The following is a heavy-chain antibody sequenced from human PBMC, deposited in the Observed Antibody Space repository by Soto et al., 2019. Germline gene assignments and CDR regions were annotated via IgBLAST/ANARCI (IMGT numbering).Heavy chain of an antibody. D-gene: IGHD3-16*02. CDR1: GYSFALYW. V-gene: IGHV5-51*01. J-gene: IGHJ2*01. Sequence: EVQLVQSGAEVKKPGESLKISCKGSGYSFALYWIGWVRQMPGKDLEWMGIIYPSDSDVRYSPSFQGQVTMSADKSISTVYLQWNSLKASDTAMYYCARIIADWYFDLWGLGTLVTVSS. CDR2: IYPSDSDV. CDR3: ARIIADWYFDL.